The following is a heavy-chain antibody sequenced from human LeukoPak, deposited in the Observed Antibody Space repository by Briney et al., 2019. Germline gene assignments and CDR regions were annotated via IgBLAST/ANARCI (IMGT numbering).Heavy chain of an antibody. V-gene: IGHV4-38-2*01. CDR1: GYSISSGYY. Sequence: PSETLSLTCAVSGYSISSGYYWGWIRQPPGKGLEWIGSIYHSGSTYYNPSLKSRVTISVDTSKNQFSLKLSSVTAADTAVYYCARTGKQTTVLNWFDPRGQGTLVTVSS. CDR2: IYHSGST. J-gene: IGHJ5*02. D-gene: IGHD4-11*01. CDR3: ARTGKQTTVLNWFDP.